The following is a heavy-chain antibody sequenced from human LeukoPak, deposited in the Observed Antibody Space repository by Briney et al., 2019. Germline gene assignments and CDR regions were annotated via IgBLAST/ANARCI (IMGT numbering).Heavy chain of an antibody. V-gene: IGHV3-7*01. Sequence: PGGSLRLSCAASGFTFSSYWMSWVRQALGKGLEWVGYIKPDGSGESYMDSVKGRFTISRDNTKNSLFLQMNSLRAEDTAMYYCAKGITGNVRFDHWGQGTLVTVSS. CDR3: AKGITGNVRFDH. CDR2: IKPDGSGE. J-gene: IGHJ4*02. D-gene: IGHD1-20*01. CDR1: GFTFSSYW.